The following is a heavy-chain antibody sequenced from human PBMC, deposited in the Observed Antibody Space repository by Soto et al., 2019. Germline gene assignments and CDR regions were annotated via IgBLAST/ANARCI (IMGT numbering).Heavy chain of an antibody. CDR3: GRVVEGATRHTDPDS. CDR2: VYHNGGA. V-gene: IGHV4-39*01. J-gene: IGHJ5*01. D-gene: IGHD2-21*01. CDR1: GVSIHNSHSF. Sequence: LSLTCTVSGVSIHNSHSFWAWIRQPLGKGLQFIASVYHNGGAHYNSSLRSRVTISVDTANNQVSLRMRSLTAADTAFYYCGRVVEGATRHTDPDSWGQGILVTVSS.